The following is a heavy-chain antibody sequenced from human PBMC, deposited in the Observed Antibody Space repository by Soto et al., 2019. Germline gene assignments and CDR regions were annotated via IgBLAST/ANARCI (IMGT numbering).Heavy chain of an antibody. Sequence: SETLSLTCTVSGGSISSYYWSWIRQPPGKGLEWIGYIYYSGSTNYNPSLKSRVTISVDTSKNQFSLKLSSVTAADTAVYYCASGKDYAEGGYWGQGTLVTVS. CDR1: GGSISSYY. CDR2: IYYSGST. CDR3: ASGKDYAEGGY. D-gene: IGHD4-17*01. V-gene: IGHV4-59*08. J-gene: IGHJ4*02.